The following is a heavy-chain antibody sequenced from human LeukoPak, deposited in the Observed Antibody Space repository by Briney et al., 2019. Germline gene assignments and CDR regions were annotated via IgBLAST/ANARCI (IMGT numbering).Heavy chain of an antibody. CDR1: GYSISSGYY. D-gene: IGHD2-15*01. CDR3: ARESFGGSPLVH. Sequence: SETLSLTCTVSGYSISSGYYWGWIRQPPGKGLEWIGNRSTYYNPSLKSRVTISVDTSKNQFSLKLSSVTAADTAVYYCARESFGGSPLVHWGQGTLVTVSS. CDR2: RST. J-gene: IGHJ4*02. V-gene: IGHV4-38-2*02.